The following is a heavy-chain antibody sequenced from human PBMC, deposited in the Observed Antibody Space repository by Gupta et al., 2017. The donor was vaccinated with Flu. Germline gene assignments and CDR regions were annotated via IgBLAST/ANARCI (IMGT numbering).Heavy chain of an antibody. CDR1: GFTFSNAW. D-gene: IGHD5-12*01. Sequence: EVQLVESGGGLVEPGGSLRLSYAAPGFTFSNAWMLWVRQAPGKGLEWIGRIKSKTDGETTDYAAPMKGRFSISRDDSKNTLYLQTNSLKTEDTAVYYCTTGYSSAWHDGYWGRGTLVTVSS. V-gene: IGHV3-15*01. J-gene: IGHJ4*02. CDR3: TTGYSSAWHDGY. CDR2: IKSKTDGETT.